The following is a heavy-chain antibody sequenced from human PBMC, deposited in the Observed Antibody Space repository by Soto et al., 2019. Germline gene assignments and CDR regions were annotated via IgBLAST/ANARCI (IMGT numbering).Heavy chain of an antibody. CDR1: GYSFTRYW. V-gene: IGHV5-10-1*01. D-gene: IGHD3-16*01. J-gene: IGHJ6*01. Sequence: GESLKISCKGSGYSFTRYWIIWVRQMPGRGLVWMERIEPSDAYTNYSPSFQVHVTISADKSISTAYLQWSSLKASDTAMYSCARFSLYEGVGSHYYYYGMDVWGQGTTVTVSS. CDR3: ARFSLYEGVGSHYYYYGMDV. CDR2: IEPSDAYT.